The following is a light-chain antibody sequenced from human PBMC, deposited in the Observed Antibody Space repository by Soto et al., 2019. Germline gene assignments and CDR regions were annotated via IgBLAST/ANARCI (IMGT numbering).Light chain of an antibody. J-gene: IGKJ1*01. Sequence: EVVLTQSPGTLSLSPGEGATLSCRASQIVSSRYLAWYQQKPGQAPRLLISVTSTRATGIPDSFSGSGSGTDFTLTISRLAPEDFAVYYCQQYGTSPWTFGQGTKVDIK. CDR2: VTS. CDR1: QIVSSRY. V-gene: IGKV3-20*01. CDR3: QQYGTSPWT.